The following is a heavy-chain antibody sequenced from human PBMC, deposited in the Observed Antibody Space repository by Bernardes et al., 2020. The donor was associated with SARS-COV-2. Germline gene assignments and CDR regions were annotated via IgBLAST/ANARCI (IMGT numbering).Heavy chain of an antibody. J-gene: IGHJ5*02. D-gene: IGHD2-2*01. CDR1: GFTFSDYY. Sequence: GGSLRLSCAASGFTFSDYYMRWIRQAPGKGLEWVSCISSSSSYTNYADSVKGRFTISRDNAKNSLYLQMNSLRAEDTAVYYCARAGPGVPAAPEHPWGQGTLVTVSS. CDR3: ARAGPGVPAAPEHP. V-gene: IGHV3-11*05. CDR2: ISSSSSYT.